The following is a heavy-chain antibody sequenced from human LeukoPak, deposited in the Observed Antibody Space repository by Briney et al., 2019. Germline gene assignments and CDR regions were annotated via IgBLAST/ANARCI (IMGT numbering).Heavy chain of an antibody. J-gene: IGHJ4*02. CDR1: GFTVSSNY. CDR2: IYSGGST. CDR3: ARTSGPYCSGGSCYSKLNDY. V-gene: IGHV3-53*01. Sequence: GGSLRLSCAASGFTVSSNYMSWVRQAPGKGLEWVSVIYSGGSTYYADSVKGRFTISRDNSKNTLYLQMNSLRAEDTAVCYCARTSGPYCSGGSCYSKLNDYWGQGTLVTVSS. D-gene: IGHD2-15*01.